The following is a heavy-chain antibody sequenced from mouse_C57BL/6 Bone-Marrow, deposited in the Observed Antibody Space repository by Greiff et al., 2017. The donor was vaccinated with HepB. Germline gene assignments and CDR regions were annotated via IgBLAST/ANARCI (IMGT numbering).Heavy chain of an antibody. D-gene: IGHD2-5*01. J-gene: IGHJ4*01. Sequence: QVQLQQSGAELVMPGASVKLSCKASGYTFTSYWMHWVKQRPGQGLEWIGEIDPSDSYTNYNQKFKGKSTLTVDKSSSTAYMQLSSLTSEDSAVYYGALYYSNYVDYWGQGTAVTVSS. V-gene: IGHV1-69*01. CDR3: ALYYSNYVDY. CDR1: GYTFTSYW. CDR2: IDPSDSYT.